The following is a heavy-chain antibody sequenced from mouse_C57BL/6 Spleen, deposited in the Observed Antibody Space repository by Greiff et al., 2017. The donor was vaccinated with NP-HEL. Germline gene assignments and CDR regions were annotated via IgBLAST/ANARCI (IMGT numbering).Heavy chain of an antibody. V-gene: IGHV1-61*01. D-gene: IGHD1-1*01. CDR2: IYPSDSET. J-gene: IGHJ2*01. CDR1: GYTFTSYW. Sequence: QVQLQQPGAELVRPGSSVKLSCKASGYTFTSYWMDWVKQRPGQGLEWIGNIYPSDSETHYNQKFKDKATLTVDKSSSTAYMQLSSLTSEDSAVYYGARRGYGSSSYWGQGTTLTVSS. CDR3: ARRGYGSSSY.